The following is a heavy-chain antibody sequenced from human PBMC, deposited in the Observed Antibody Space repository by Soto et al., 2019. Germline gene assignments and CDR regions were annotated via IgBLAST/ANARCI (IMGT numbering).Heavy chain of an antibody. Sequence: QVQLVQSGAEVKKPGSSVKVSCKASGGTFSSYAINWVRQAPGQGLEWMGGIIPIFGTANYAQKFQARVTITADESTSTAYMELSSLRSEDTAVYYCAHFSVGDPARSGAFHIWGQGTMVTVSS. CDR2: IIPIFGTA. J-gene: IGHJ3*02. CDR1: GGTFSSYA. D-gene: IGHD2-2*01. V-gene: IGHV1-69*01. CDR3: AHFSVGDPARSGAFHI.